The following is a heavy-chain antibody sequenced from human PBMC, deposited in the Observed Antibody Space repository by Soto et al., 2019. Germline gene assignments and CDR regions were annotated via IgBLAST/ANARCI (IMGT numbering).Heavy chain of an antibody. Sequence: EVQLVESGGGLVQPGESLRLSCAASGFTFDYYWMHWVRQAPGKGLVWVSRIHSDGTSTTYADSVKGRFTISRDNAKNTLSLQMNRLGAEDTAVYYCARGDRGAFDLWGQGTVVTVSS. J-gene: IGHJ3*01. CDR3: ARGDRGAFDL. CDR1: GFTFDYYW. CDR2: IHSDGTST. V-gene: IGHV3-74*01. D-gene: IGHD1-26*01.